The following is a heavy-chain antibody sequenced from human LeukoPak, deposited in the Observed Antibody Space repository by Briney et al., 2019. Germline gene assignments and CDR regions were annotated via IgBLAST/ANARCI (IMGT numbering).Heavy chain of an antibody. D-gene: IGHD4-23*01. J-gene: IGHJ5*02. CDR2: INAGNGNT. CDR3: ARFEGDYVGWFDP. V-gene: IGHV1-3*01. CDR1: GYTFTSCA. Sequence: ASVKVSCKASGYTFTSCAMHWVRQAPGQRLEWMGWINAGNGNTKYSQKFQGRVTITRDTSASTAYMELSSLRSEDTAVYYCARFEGDYVGWFDPWGQGTLVTVSS.